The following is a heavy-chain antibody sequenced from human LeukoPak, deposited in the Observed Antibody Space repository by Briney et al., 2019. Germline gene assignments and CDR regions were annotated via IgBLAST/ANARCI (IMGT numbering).Heavy chain of an antibody. D-gene: IGHD5-24*01. Sequence: SVKVSCKASGGTFISYAISWVRQAPGQGLEWMGRIIPIFGTANYAQKFQGRVTITTDESTSTAYMELSSLRSEDTAVYYCASFRDGYNYFDYWGQGTLVTVSS. J-gene: IGHJ4*02. V-gene: IGHV1-69*05. CDR1: GGTFISYA. CDR2: IIPIFGTA. CDR3: ASFRDGYNYFDY.